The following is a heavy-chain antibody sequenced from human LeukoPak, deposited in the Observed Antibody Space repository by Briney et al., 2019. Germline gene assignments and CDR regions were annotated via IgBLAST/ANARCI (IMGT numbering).Heavy chain of an antibody. CDR2: IRSKTYGGTT. CDR1: GFTFGDHA. Sequence: PGGSLRLSCTVSGFTFGDHAMSWVRQAPGKWLEWVGFIRSKTYGGTTEYAASVKGRFIISRDDSTSIAYLQMNSLKTEDTAVYYCTRGPIQLWLYHGMDVWGQGTTVTVSS. V-gene: IGHV3-49*04. CDR3: TRGPIQLWLYHGMDV. D-gene: IGHD5-18*01. J-gene: IGHJ6*02.